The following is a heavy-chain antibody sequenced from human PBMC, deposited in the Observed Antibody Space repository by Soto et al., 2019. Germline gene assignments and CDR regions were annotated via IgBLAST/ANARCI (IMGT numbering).Heavy chain of an antibody. CDR2: INPNSGGT. D-gene: IGHD3-10*01. J-gene: IGHJ4*02. CDR1: AYTFTGYY. Sequence: GDSGQVCCKASAYTFTGYYMNWVRQAPGQGLEWMGWINPNSGGTNYAQKFQGRVTMTRDTSISTAYMELSRLRSDDTAVYYCARKMDGSGSYSYWGQGTPVTVSS. CDR3: ARKMDGSGSYSY. V-gene: IGHV1-2*02.